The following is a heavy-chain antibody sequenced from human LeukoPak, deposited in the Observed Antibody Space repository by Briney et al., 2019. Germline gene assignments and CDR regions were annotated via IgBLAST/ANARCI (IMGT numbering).Heavy chain of an antibody. D-gene: IGHD3-16*01. Sequence: PSETLSLTCTVSGASISSYFWNWIRQPAGKGLEWIGRIYSSGSTSYNPSLKSRVTMSADTSKNQISLKLSSVTAADTAVYYCAREQAVWIGYWGQGTLVTVSS. CDR3: AREQAVWIGY. CDR2: IYSSGST. V-gene: IGHV4-4*07. J-gene: IGHJ4*02. CDR1: GASISSYF.